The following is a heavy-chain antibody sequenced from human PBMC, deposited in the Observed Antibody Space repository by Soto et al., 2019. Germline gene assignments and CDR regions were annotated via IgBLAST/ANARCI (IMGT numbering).Heavy chain of an antibody. D-gene: IGHD6-19*01. CDR1: GFTFSACS. Sequence: GGSLRLSCAVSGFTFSACSMNWVRQAPGKGLEWVSSISSNSRYIYYADSVKGRFTISRDNAKNSLYLQMNSLRAEDTAVFYCARDGSGWSRDLRAQRTLDTGSS. CDR2: ISSNSRYI. J-gene: IGHJ4*02. CDR3: ARDGSGWSRDL. V-gene: IGHV3-21*01.